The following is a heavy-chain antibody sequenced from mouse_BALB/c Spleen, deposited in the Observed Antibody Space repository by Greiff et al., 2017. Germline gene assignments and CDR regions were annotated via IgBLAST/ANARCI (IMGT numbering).Heavy chain of an antibody. D-gene: IGHD2-14*01. CDR2: ISYSGST. CDR3: ARAPYRYDYAMDY. CDR1: GDSITSGY. Sequence: VQLQQSGPSLVKPSQTLSLTCSVTGDSITSGYWNWIRKFPGNKLEYMGYISYSGSTYYNPSLKSRISITRDTSKNQYYLQLNSVTTEDTATYYCARAPYRYDYAMDYWGQGTSVTVSS. J-gene: IGHJ4*01. V-gene: IGHV3-8*02.